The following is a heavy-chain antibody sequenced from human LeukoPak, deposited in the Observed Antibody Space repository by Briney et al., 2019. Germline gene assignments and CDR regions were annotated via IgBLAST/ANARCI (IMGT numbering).Heavy chain of an antibody. V-gene: IGHV4-31*03. CDR1: GGSISSGGYY. CDR2: IYYSGST. D-gene: IGHD4-17*01. Sequence: SETLSLTCTVSGGSISSGGYYWSWIRQHPGKGLEWIGYIYYSGSTYYNPSLKSRVTISVDTSKNQFSLKLSSVTAADTAVYYCARATVTTRSFDYWGQGTLVTVSS. CDR3: ARATVTTRSFDY. J-gene: IGHJ4*02.